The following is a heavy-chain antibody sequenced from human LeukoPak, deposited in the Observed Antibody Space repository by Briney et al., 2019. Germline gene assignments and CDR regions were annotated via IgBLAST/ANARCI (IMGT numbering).Heavy chain of an antibody. J-gene: IGHJ5*02. CDR1: GYTFTVYY. CDR2: INPNSGGT. V-gene: IGHV1-2*02. CDR3: AKNFFGSGSYVPVFDP. Sequence: ASVKVSCTASGYTFTVYYMHWVRQAPGQGLEWLGWINPNSGGTNYAQKFQDRVTMTRDTSISTAYMELSSLTSDDSAVYYCAKNFFGSGSYVPVFDPWGQGTLVTVSS. D-gene: IGHD3-10*01.